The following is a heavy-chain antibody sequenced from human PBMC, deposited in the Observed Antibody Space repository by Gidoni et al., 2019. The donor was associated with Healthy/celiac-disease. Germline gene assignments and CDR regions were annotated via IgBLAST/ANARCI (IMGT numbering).Heavy chain of an antibody. D-gene: IGHD6-6*01. CDR2: ISSSSSYI. V-gene: IGHV3-21*01. Sequence: EVQLVESGGGLVKPGGSLSLSCAASGFTFSSYSMNWVRQAPGKGLEWVSSISSSSSYIYYADSVKGRFTISRDNAKNSLYLQMNSLRAEDTAVYYCARVGSSFTSWSLGYWGQGTLVTVSS. CDR1: GFTFSSYS. J-gene: IGHJ4*02. CDR3: ARVGSSFTSWSLGY.